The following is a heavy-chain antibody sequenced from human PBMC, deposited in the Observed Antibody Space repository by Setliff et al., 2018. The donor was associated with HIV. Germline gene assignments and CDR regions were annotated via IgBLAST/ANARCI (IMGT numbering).Heavy chain of an antibody. Sequence: ASVKVSCKASRYTFTGYYMHWVRQAPGQGLEWMGWINPNSGGTNYAQKFQGRVTMTRDTSISTAYMELSRLRSDDTAVYYCARDLYSNYLYYYYMDVWGKGTTVTVSS. D-gene: IGHD4-4*01. J-gene: IGHJ6*03. CDR3: ARDLYSNYLYYYYMDV. V-gene: IGHV1-2*02. CDR2: INPNSGGT. CDR1: RYTFTGYY.